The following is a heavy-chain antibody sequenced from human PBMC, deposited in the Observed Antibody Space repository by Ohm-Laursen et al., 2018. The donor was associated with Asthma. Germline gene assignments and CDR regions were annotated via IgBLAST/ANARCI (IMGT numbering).Heavy chain of an antibody. Sequence: SLRLSCTASGFTFSSYSMNWVRQAPGKGLEWISYISSSRSSIYYAESVKGRFTISRDNAKNSLYLQMDSLRAEDTALYYCARIGPEWELPGREYSLIHWGQGTLVTVSS. CDR1: GFTFSSYS. V-gene: IGHV3-48*01. CDR3: ARIGPEWELPGREYSLIH. J-gene: IGHJ1*01. D-gene: IGHD1-26*01. CDR2: ISSSRSSI.